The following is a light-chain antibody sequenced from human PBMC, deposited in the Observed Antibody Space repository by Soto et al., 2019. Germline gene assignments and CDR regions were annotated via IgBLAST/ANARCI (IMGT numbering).Light chain of an antibody. Sequence: DIQMTQSPSSLSASVGDRVTITCRASQTISTYLNWYQQKPERAPKVLISAASSLQSEVPSRFSGSGSGTDFTLTISSLQPEDFATYYCQQSFNTPYTFGQGTKLEIK. V-gene: IGKV1-39*01. J-gene: IGKJ2*01. CDR1: QTISTY. CDR3: QQSFNTPYT. CDR2: AAS.